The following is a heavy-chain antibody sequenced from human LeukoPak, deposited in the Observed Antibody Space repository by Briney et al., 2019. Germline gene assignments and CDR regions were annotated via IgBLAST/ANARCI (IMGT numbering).Heavy chain of an antibody. D-gene: IGHD5-12*01. Sequence: GGSLRLSCAASGLTFSRMSWVRQAPGKGLEWVSVIYSGGSAYYADSVKGRFSISRDKSKNTLYLQMNSLRAEDTAVYYCAIRKSGNAIDYWGQGTLVTVSS. CDR1: GLTFSR. CDR2: IYSGGSA. CDR3: AIRKSGNAIDY. J-gene: IGHJ4*02. V-gene: IGHV3-66*01.